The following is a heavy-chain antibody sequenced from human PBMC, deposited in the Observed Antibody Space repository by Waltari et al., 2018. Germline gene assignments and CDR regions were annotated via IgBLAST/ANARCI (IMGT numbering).Heavy chain of an antibody. V-gene: IGHV3-9*01. J-gene: IGHJ2*01. CDR3: VKDEYSSSEGDWYFDL. Sequence: EVQLVESGGGLVQPGRSLRLSCAASGFTFDDYAMHWVRQAPGKGLEWVSGISWNSGSIGYADSVKGRFTISRDNAKNSLYLQMNSLRAEDTALYYCVKDEYSSSEGDWYFDLWGRGTLVTVSS. D-gene: IGHD6-6*01. CDR2: ISWNSGSI. CDR1: GFTFDDYA.